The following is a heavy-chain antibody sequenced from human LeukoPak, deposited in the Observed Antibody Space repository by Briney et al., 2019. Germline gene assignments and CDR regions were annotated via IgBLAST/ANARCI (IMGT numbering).Heavy chain of an antibody. D-gene: IGHD3-3*01. CDR1: GGTFSSYA. Sequence: SVKVSCKASGGTFSSYAISWVRQAPGQGLEWMGRIIPIFGTADYAQKFQGRVTITTDESTSTAYMELSSLRSEDTAVYYCARAYDFWSGLLGAFDIWGQGTMVTVSS. J-gene: IGHJ3*02. CDR2: IIPIFGTA. V-gene: IGHV1-69*05. CDR3: ARAYDFWSGLLGAFDI.